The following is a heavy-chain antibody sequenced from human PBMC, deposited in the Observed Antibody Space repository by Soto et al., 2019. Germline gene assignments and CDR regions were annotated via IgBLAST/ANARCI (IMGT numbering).Heavy chain of an antibody. J-gene: IGHJ4*02. D-gene: IGHD4-17*01. CDR1: GFSLSTSGVG. V-gene: IGHV2-5*02. Sequence: QITLKESGPTLVKPTQTLTVTCTFSGFSLSTSGVGVGWIRQPPGKALEWLALIYWDDDKRYSPSLKSRLTITMDTPKNLVVLTMTNMDPVDTATYDCAHRPYGDYPFDYWGQGTLVTVSS. CDR3: AHRPYGDYPFDY. CDR2: IYWDDDK.